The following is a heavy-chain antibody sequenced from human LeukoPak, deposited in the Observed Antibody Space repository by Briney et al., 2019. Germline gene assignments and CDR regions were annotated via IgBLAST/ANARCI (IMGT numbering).Heavy chain of an antibody. CDR3: ARGWELPAFDY. V-gene: IGHV4-39*07. CDR2: IYYDGST. J-gene: IGHJ4*02. CDR1: GGSVSSSRYF. D-gene: IGHD1-26*01. Sequence: SETLSLTCTVSGGSVSSSRYFWGWIRQPPGKGLEWIGSIYYDGSTYYSPSLKSRVTISVDTSKNQFSLKLSSVAAADTAVYYCARGWELPAFDYWGQGTLVTVSS.